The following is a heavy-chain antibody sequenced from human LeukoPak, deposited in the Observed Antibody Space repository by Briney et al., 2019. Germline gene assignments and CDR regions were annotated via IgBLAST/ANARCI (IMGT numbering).Heavy chain of an antibody. D-gene: IGHD3-22*01. CDR1: GFTFSDYY. CDR3: ARDPEYYDGSGAFDY. CDR2: ISSSGSTI. V-gene: IGHV3-11*01. J-gene: IGHJ4*02. Sequence: AGGSLRLSCAASGFTFSDYYMSWIRQAPGKGLEWVSYISSSGSTIYYADSVKGRFTISRDNAKNSLYLQMNSLRAEDTAVYYCARDPEYYDGSGAFDYWGQGALVTVSS.